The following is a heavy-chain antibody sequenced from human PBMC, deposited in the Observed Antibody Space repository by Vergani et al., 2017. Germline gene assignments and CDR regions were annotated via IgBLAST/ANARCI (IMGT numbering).Heavy chain of an antibody. Sequence: EVQMVESGGGLVKPGGSLRLSCAASGFTFSSYSMNWVRQAPGKGLEWVSSISSSSSYIYYADSVKGRFTISRDNAKNSLYLQMNSLRAEDTAVYYCVRDDTAMVTNDYWGQGTLVTVSS. CDR3: VRDDTAMVTNDY. CDR2: ISSSSSYI. D-gene: IGHD5-18*01. CDR1: GFTFSSYS. V-gene: IGHV3-21*01. J-gene: IGHJ4*02.